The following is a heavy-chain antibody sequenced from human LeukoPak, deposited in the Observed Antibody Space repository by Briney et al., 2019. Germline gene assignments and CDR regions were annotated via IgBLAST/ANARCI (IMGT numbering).Heavy chain of an antibody. D-gene: IGHD6-13*01. Sequence: SETLSLTCKVSGYPIGLDYYWVWIRQPPGKGLEWIGYIYYSGSTNYNPSLKSRFTISIDTSKYQFSLKLSSVTAADTAVYYCARDSSSWRQNYYYYYMDVWGKGTTVTVSS. CDR3: ARDSSSWRQNYYYYYMDV. CDR1: GYPIGLDYY. CDR2: IYYSGST. V-gene: IGHV4-59*01. J-gene: IGHJ6*03.